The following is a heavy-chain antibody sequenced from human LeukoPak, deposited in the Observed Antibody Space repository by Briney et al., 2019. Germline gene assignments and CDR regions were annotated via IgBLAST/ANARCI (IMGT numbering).Heavy chain of an antibody. J-gene: IGHJ3*01. CDR1: GGSISSGDYC. CDR2: IYYSGTT. CDR3: ARAEGRDGYNFGAFNF. D-gene: IGHD5-24*01. V-gene: IGHV4-31*03. Sequence: SQTLSLTCSVSGGSISSGDYCWSWIRQHPGRGLEWIEYIYYSGTTYYNPSLKSRITISIDTSTDQFSLKLSSVTAADTAVYYCARAEGRDGYNFGAFNFWGQGTMVTVSS.